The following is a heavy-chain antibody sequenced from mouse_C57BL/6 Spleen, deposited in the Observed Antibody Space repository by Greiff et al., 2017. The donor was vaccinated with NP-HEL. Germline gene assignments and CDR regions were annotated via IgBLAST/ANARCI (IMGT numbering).Heavy chain of an antibody. J-gene: IGHJ2*01. CDR1: GYTFTSYW. CDR2: INPSNGGT. V-gene: IGHV1-53*01. CDR3: AREGGQLRPHYFDY. D-gene: IGHD3-2*02. Sequence: QVQLQQPGTELVKPGASVKLSCEASGYTFTSYWMHWVKQRPGQGLEWIGNINPSNGGTNYNEKFKSKATLTVDKSSSTAYMQLSSLTSEDSAVYYCAREGGQLRPHYFDYWGQSTTLTVSS.